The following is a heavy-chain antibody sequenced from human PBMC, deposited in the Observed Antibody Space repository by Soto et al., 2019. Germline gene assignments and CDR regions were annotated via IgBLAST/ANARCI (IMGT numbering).Heavy chain of an antibody. CDR3: ARDSVATFDY. J-gene: IGHJ4*02. Sequence: ASVKVSCKASGYTFLHYALHWVRQAPGQRPEWMGLINPASGNTKYSQKFQGRFTITRDTSATTAYMELSSLRSEDTAVYYCARDSVATFDYWGQGTLVTVSS. CDR2: INPASGNT. CDR1: GYTFLHYA. V-gene: IGHV1-3*01. D-gene: IGHD2-15*01.